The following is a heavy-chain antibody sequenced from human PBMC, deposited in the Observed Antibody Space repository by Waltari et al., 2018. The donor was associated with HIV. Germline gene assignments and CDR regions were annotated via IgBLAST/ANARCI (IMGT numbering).Heavy chain of an antibody. CDR1: GYTFTGYE. V-gene: IGHV1-8*01. J-gene: IGHJ4*02. CDR2: MKPSTGNT. CDR3: VRGDGGGSRPMGGY. D-gene: IGHD2-15*01. Sequence: QVQLVQSGAELKKPGASVKVSCTTSGYTFTGYEINWARRATGQGLEGMGGMKPSTGNTGYARKCQGRVTMTRDTATSTAYMELTSLTFEDTAVYYCVRGDGGGSRPMGGYWGQGTLLTVSS.